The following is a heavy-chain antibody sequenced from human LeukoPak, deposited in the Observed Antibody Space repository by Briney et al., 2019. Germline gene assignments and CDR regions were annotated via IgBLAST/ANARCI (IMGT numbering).Heavy chain of an antibody. CDR2: IRSKAYGGTT. Sequence: GGSLRLSCTASGFTFGDYAMSWVRQAPGKGLEWVGFIRSKAYGGTTEYAASVKGRFTISRDDSKSIAYLQMNSLRAEDTAVYYCAKDLTFGVVPLHFDYWGQGTLVTVSS. V-gene: IGHV3-49*04. CDR1: GFTFGDYA. D-gene: IGHD3-3*01. J-gene: IGHJ4*02. CDR3: AKDLTFGVVPLHFDY.